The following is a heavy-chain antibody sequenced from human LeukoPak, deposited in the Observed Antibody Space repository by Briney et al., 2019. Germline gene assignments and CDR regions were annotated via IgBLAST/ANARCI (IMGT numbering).Heavy chain of an antibody. J-gene: IGHJ4*02. Sequence: QPGGSLRLSCAASGFTFDTYWMHWVRQAPGKGLVWVSRIHRDGNNINYADFVQGRFTVSRDNAKNTLYLQMHSLRVEDTAMYYCARDWFLSGSGWYEAGDFWGQGTLVTVSS. D-gene: IGHD6-19*01. CDR2: IHRDGNNI. CDR1: GFTFDTYW. CDR3: ARDWFLSGSGWYEAGDF. V-gene: IGHV3-74*01.